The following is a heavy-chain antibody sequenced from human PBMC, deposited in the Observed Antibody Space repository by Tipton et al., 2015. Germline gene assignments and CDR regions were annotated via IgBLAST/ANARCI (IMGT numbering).Heavy chain of an antibody. J-gene: IGHJ6*02. Sequence: SLRLSCAASGFTFRTFGMHWVRQAPGKGLECVALISYDGRNTFYADSVKGRFTISRDNSKNTLYLQLSSLRTDDTAVYYCAKVYCGGDCAPDFYFYGMDVWGQGTTVTVSS. V-gene: IGHV3-30*18. D-gene: IGHD2-21*02. CDR3: AKVYCGGDCAPDFYFYGMDV. CDR1: GFTFRTFG. CDR2: ISYDGRNT.